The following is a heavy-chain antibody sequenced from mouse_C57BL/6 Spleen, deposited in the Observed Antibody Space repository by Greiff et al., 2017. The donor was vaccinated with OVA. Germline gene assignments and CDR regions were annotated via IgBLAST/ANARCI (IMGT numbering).Heavy chain of an antibody. Sequence: EVKLVESGGDLVKPGGSLTLSCAASGFTFSSYGMSWVRQTPDKRLEWVATISSGGSYTYYPDSVKGRFTISRDNAKNTLYLQMSSLKSEDTAMYYCARSMDYWGQGTSVTVSS. CDR1: GFTFSSYG. CDR3: ARSMDY. J-gene: IGHJ4*01. CDR2: ISSGGSYT. V-gene: IGHV5-6*01.